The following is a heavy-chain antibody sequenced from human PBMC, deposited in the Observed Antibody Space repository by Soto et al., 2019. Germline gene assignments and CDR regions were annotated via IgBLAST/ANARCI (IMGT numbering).Heavy chain of an antibody. D-gene: IGHD3-22*01. Sequence: ASETLSLTCTVSGGSISSGDYYWSWIRQPPGKGLEWIGYIYYSGSTYYNPSLKSRVTISVDTSKNQFSLKLSSVTAADTAVYYCAREYYYDSSYTPWGQGTLVTVSS. CDR2: IYYSGST. CDR1: GGSISSGDYY. V-gene: IGHV4-30-4*01. CDR3: AREYYYDSSYTP. J-gene: IGHJ5*02.